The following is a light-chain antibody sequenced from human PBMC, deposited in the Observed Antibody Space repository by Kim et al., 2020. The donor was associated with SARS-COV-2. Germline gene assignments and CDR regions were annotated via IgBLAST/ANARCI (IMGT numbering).Light chain of an antibody. J-gene: IGKJ2*01. V-gene: IGKV1-33*01. CDR2: DAS. CDR3: QQRST. CDR1: QDISNS. Sequence: DIQMTQSPSSLSASVGDRVTITCQVSQDISNSLNWYQQKPGKAPKLLIYDASNLETGVPSRFSGSGSGTDFTFTIITLQPEDIATYYCQQRSTFVQGTKVEIK.